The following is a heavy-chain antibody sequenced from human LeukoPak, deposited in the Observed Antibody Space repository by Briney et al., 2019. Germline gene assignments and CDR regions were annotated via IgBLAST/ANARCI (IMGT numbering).Heavy chain of an antibody. V-gene: IGHV1-46*01. CDR2: INPSGGST. J-gene: IGHJ4*02. D-gene: IGHD3-10*01. CDR1: GYTFTTYY. Sequence: ASVKVSCKASGYTFTTYYMHWVRQAPGQGLEWMGIINPSGGSTSYAQKFQGRVTMTRDTSTGTVYMQLSSLRSEDTAVYYCARGKVVTMVRGVIITYFDYWGQGTLVAVSS. CDR3: ARGKVVTMVRGVIITYFDY.